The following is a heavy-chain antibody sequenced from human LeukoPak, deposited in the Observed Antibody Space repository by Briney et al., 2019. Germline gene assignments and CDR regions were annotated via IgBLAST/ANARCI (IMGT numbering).Heavy chain of an antibody. CDR1: GFTFSNYA. V-gene: IGHV3-23*01. D-gene: IGHD2-15*01. CDR2: ISGSGGST. CDR3: AKGYCSGGSCYRGYFDY. Sequence: GGSLRLSCAASGFTFSNYAMTWVRQAPGKGLEWVSAISGSGGSTYYADSVKGRFTISRDNSKNTLYLQMNSLRAEDTAVYYCAKGYCSGGSCYRGYFDYWGQGTLVTVSS. J-gene: IGHJ4*02.